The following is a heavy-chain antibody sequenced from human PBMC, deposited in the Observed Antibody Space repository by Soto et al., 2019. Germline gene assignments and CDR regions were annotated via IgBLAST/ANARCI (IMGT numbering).Heavy chain of an antibody. V-gene: IGHV4-61*01. CDR3: ASVHCVRCKFDY. CDR2: IYYGGAT. J-gene: IGHJ4*02. Sequence: SETLSLTCNVSGGSLSVCNFFWTWIRQPPGQGLEWIGYIYYGGATNYKPSLESRVTISKDMSKNKFSLKLTSVTAADTAVYYCASVHCVRCKFDYWGQGSLVTVSS. D-gene: IGHD2-21*02. CDR1: GGSLSVCNFF.